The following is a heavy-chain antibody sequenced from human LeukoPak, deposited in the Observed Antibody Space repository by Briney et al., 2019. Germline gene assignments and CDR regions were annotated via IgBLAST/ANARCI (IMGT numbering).Heavy chain of an antibody. CDR2: IPYDGSNK. V-gene: IGHV3-30*18. CDR3: AKDRHYSSNVFDY. CDR1: GFTFSSYD. J-gene: IGHJ4*02. Sequence: GRSLRLSCAASGFTFSSYDMHWVRQAPGKGLEGVTLIPYDGSNKYYEDSVKGRFTISRDNSKNTLYLQMNSLRAEDTAVYYCAKDRHYSSNVFDYWGQGTMVTVSS. D-gene: IGHD4/OR15-4a*01.